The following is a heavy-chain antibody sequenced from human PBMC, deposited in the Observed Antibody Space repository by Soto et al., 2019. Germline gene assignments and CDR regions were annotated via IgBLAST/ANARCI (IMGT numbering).Heavy chain of an antibody. CDR1: GFTFSSYS. V-gene: IGHV3-21*01. D-gene: IGHD4-17*01. CDR3: ARVLRNGDYDFDAFDI. Sequence: EVQLVESGGGLVKPGGSLRLSCAASGFTFSSYSMNWVRQAPGKGLEWVSSISSSSSYIYYADSVKGRFTISRDNAKNSLYLQMNSLRAEDTAVYYCARVLRNGDYDFDAFDIWGQGTMVTVSS. CDR2: ISSSSSYI. J-gene: IGHJ3*02.